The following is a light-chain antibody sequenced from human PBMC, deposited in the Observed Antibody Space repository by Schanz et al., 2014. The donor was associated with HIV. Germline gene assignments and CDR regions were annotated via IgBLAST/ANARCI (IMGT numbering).Light chain of an antibody. CDR1: QSVSNRY. V-gene: IGKV3-15*01. CDR2: DAS. J-gene: IGKJ5*01. Sequence: EIVLTQSPGTLSLSPGDRATLSCRASQSVSNRYLAWYQQKRGQAPRLLIYDASTRATGIPARFSGSGSGTEFTLTISSLQSEDFAVYYCQQYNDWPPITFGQGTRLEIK. CDR3: QQYNDWPPIT.